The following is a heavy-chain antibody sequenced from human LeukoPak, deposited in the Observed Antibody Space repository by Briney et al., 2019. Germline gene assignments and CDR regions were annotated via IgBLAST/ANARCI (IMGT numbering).Heavy chain of an antibody. D-gene: IGHD6-13*01. CDR2: MNHSGST. J-gene: IGHJ4*02. CDR3: ARHHASSWYAN. V-gene: IGHV4-34*01. CDR1: GGSFSGDY. Sequence: SETLSFTCADYGGSFSGDYWSWIRQPPGKGLEWIGEMNHSGSTNYNPSLKSRVTISIDTAKSQFSLNLRSLPTADTAVHYCARHHASSWYANWGQGTLVTVSS.